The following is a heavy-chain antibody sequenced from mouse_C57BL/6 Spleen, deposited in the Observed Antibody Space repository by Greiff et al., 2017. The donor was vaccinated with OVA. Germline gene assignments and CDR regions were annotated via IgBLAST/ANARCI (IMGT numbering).Heavy chain of an antibody. J-gene: IGHJ4*01. Sequence: VQLQQPGAELVMPGASVKLSCKASGYTFTSYWMHWVKQRPGQGLEWIGEIDPSDSYTNYNLKFKGKSTLTVDKSSSTAYMQLSSLTSEDSAVYYCARKIATVGLDYWGQGTSVTVSS. D-gene: IGHD1-1*01. CDR3: ARKIATVGLDY. CDR1: GYTFTSYW. CDR2: IDPSDSYT. V-gene: IGHV1-69*01.